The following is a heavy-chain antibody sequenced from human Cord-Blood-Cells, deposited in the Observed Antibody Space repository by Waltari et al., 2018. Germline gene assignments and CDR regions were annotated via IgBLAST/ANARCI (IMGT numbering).Heavy chain of an antibody. CDR1: GFTFSSSG. CDR2: IWYDGSNK. V-gene: IGHV3-33*01. Sequence: QVQLVESGGGVVQPGRSLRLSCAASGFTFSSSGMHWVRQAPGKGREWVAVIWYDGSNKYYADSVKGRFTISRDNSKNTLYLQMNSLRAEDTAVYYCARDSHYYFDYWGQGTLVTVSS. CDR3: ARDSHYYFDY. J-gene: IGHJ4*02.